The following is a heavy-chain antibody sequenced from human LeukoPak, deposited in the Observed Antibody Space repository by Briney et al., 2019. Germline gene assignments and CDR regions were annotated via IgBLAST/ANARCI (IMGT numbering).Heavy chain of an antibody. V-gene: IGHV3-30*02. Sequence: RGCLRLSRAASGFTFSSYGMHSVRQAPGQGLKWVAFIRYDGSNKYYADSVKGRFTISRDNSKNTLYLQMNSLRAEDTAVYYCAKGPSFRYYYYMDVWGKGTTVTISS. CDR1: GFTFSSYG. CDR3: AKGPSFRYYYYMDV. CDR2: IRYDGSNK. J-gene: IGHJ6*03.